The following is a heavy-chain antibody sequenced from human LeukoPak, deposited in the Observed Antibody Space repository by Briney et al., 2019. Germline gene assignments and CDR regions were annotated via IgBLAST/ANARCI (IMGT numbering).Heavy chain of an antibody. CDR2: IGSSGGSI. Sequence: GGSLRLSCAASGFTFNDYYMSWIRQAPGKGLEWISYIGSSGGSINYADSVKGRFTISRDNSKNTIYLQMNSLRAEDTALYYCAKAAAAPGFDFWGQGTLVTVSS. D-gene: IGHD6-13*01. CDR1: GFTFNDYY. V-gene: IGHV3-11*01. CDR3: AKAAAAPGFDF. J-gene: IGHJ4*02.